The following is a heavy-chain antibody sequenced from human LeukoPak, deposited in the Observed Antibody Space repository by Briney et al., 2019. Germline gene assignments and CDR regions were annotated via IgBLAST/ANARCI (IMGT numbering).Heavy chain of an antibody. CDR3: AIAAMVTGSNWFDP. D-gene: IGHD5-18*01. J-gene: IGHJ5*02. CDR2: ISSNGDRT. Sequence: PGGSLRLSCAASGFTFSSYAMHWVRQAPGKGLEYVSAISSNGDRTYYANSVKGRFTISRDYSKNTLYLQMGLLRAEDRAVYYFAIAAMVTGSNWFDPWGQGSLVTGSS. CDR1: GFTFSSYA. V-gene: IGHV3-64*01.